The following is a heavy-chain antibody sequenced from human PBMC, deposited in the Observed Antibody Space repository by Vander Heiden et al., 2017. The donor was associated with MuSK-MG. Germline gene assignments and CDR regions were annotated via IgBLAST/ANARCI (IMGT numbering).Heavy chain of an antibody. CDR2: IAWNSGAI. J-gene: IGHJ5*02. CDR3: AKDISSSSAWRWFDA. CDR1: GFTFDDYS. V-gene: IGHV3-9*01. Sequence: EVQLVESGGGSVQPGGSLRLSCLASGFTFDDYSMHWVRQVPGEGLEWVSGIAWNSGAIGFADSVKGRFIISRDNTKNSLYLQMNSLRPEDTALYYCAKDISSSSAWRWFDAWGQGSLVTVSS. D-gene: IGHD2-2*01.